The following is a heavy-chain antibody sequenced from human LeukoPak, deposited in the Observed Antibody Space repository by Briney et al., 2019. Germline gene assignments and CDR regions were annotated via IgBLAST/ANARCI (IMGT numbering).Heavy chain of an antibody. CDR3: ARLRETTVTRDDSYYYMDV. CDR1: GFTVSGNY. Sequence: PGGSLRLSCAASGFTVSGNYISWLRQAPGKGLEWVSVVYSGVSTYYADSVKGRFTTSRDSSKNTLYLQTDSLRAEDTAVYYCARLRETTVTRDDSYYYMDVWGKGTTVTVSS. CDR2: VYSGVST. D-gene: IGHD4-17*01. J-gene: IGHJ6*03. V-gene: IGHV3-53*01.